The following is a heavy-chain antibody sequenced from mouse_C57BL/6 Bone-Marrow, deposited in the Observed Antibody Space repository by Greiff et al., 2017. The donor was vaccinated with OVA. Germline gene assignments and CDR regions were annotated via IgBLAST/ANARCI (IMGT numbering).Heavy chain of an antibody. D-gene: IGHD1-1*01. J-gene: IGHJ4*01. Sequence: VMLVESGPGLVQPSQSLSITCTVSGFSLTSYGVHWVRQSPGKGLEWLGVIWSGGSTDYNAAFISRLSISKDNSKSQVFFKMNSLQADDTAIYYCARNHYGSSPYYAMDYWGQGTSVTVSS. V-gene: IGHV2-2*01. CDR3: ARNHYGSSPYYAMDY. CDR2: IWSGGST. CDR1: GFSLTSYG.